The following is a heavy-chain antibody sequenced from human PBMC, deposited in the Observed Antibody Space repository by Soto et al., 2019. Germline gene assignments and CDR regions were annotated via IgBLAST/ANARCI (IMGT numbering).Heavy chain of an antibody. CDR1: GFNFRRYG. V-gene: IGHV3-30*18. CDR3: AKDGYYYDSSGYFHSIDY. CDR2: ISYDGSNK. Sequence: GGSLILSCAASGFNFRRYGMHWVRQAPGKGLEWVAVISYDGSNKYYADSVKGRFTISRDNSKNTLYLQMNSLRAEDTAVYYCAKDGYYYDSSGYFHSIDYWGQGTLVTVSS. D-gene: IGHD3-22*01. J-gene: IGHJ4*02.